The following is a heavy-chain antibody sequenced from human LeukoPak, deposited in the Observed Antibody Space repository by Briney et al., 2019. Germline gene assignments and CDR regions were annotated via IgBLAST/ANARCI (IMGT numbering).Heavy chain of an antibody. V-gene: IGHV1-18*01. CDR1: GYTLTELS. CDR3: ARDPNGGNSELDY. Sequence: ASVKVSCKVSGYTLTELSMHWVRQAPGQGLEWMGWISAYNGNTNYAQKLQGRVTMTTDTSTSTAYMELRSLRSDDTAVYYCARDPNGGNSELDYWGQGTLVTVSS. D-gene: IGHD4-23*01. CDR2: ISAYNGNT. J-gene: IGHJ4*02.